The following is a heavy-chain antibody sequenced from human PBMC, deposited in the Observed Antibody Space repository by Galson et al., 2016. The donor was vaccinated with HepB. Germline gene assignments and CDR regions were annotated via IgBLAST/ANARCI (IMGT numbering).Heavy chain of an antibody. Sequence: CAISGDSVSSSTAAWNWIRQSPSRGLEWLGRTYYRSKWWTDYASSVKGRLSIDADTSKNQFSLHLKSVTHEDTALYYCARDRGNDSWLDSWGQGTLVTVSS. CDR1: GDSVSSSTAA. CDR3: ARDRGNDSWLDS. V-gene: IGHV6-1*01. CDR2: TYYRSKWWT. J-gene: IGHJ5*01.